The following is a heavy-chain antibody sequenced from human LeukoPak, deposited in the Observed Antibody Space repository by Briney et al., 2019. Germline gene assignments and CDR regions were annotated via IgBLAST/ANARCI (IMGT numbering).Heavy chain of an antibody. CDR1: GGSISRNNYY. CDR2: IYYSGST. V-gene: IGHV4-39*07. Sequence: SETLSLTCTVSGGSISRNNYYWGWIRQPPGKGLEWIGSIYYSGSTYYNPSLKSRVTISVDTSKNQFSLKLSSVTAADTAVYYCARVVGVLWLDYMDVWGKGTTVTISS. D-gene: IGHD3-10*01. CDR3: ARVVGVLWLDYMDV. J-gene: IGHJ6*03.